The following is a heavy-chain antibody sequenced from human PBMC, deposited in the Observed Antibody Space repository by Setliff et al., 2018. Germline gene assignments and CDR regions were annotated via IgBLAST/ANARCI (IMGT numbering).Heavy chain of an antibody. CDR2: ISYDGSNK. D-gene: IGHD3-3*01. CDR1: GFTFSSYA. CDR3: ARDSRARIPIFGVLTNWFDP. J-gene: IGHJ5*02. Sequence: GGSLRLSCAASGFTFSSYAMHWVRQAPGKGLEWVAVISYDGSNKYYADSVKGRFTISRDNSKNTLYLQMNSLRAEDTAVYYCARDSRARIPIFGVLTNWFDPWGQGTLVTVLL. V-gene: IGHV3-30*04.